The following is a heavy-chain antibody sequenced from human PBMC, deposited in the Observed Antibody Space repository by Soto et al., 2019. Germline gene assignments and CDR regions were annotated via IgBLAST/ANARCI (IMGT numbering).Heavy chain of an antibody. J-gene: IGHJ6*02. CDR1: GFTFSDYY. Sequence: QVQLVESGGGLVKPGGSLRLSCAASGFTFSDYYMSWIRQAPGKGLEWVSYISSSSSSTNYADSVKGRFTISRDNAKNSLYLQMNSLRAEDTAVYYCASLSGYDSPELYYYGMDVWGQGTTVTVSS. D-gene: IGHD5-12*01. CDR3: ASLSGYDSPELYYYGMDV. V-gene: IGHV3-11*05. CDR2: ISSSSSST.